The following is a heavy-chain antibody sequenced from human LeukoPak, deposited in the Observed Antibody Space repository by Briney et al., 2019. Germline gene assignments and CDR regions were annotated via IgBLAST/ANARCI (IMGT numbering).Heavy chain of an antibody. Sequence: GGSLRLSCAASGFTFSSYEMNWVRQAPGKGLEWVSYISSSGSTIYYADSVKGRFTISRDNAKNSLYLQMNSLRAEDTAVYYCARDGLGYCSGGSCGWQYYYYMDVWGKGTTVIVSS. CDR3: ARDGLGYCSGGSCGWQYYYYMDV. CDR1: GFTFSSYE. V-gene: IGHV3-48*03. J-gene: IGHJ6*03. D-gene: IGHD2-15*01. CDR2: ISSSGSTI.